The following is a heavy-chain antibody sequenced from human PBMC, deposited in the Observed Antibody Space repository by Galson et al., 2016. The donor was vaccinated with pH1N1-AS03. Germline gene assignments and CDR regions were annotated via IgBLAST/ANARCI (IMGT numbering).Heavy chain of an antibody. J-gene: IGHJ6*02. V-gene: IGHV2-70*11. D-gene: IGHD3-22*01. Sequence: PALTKPTQTLTLPYTLSGFPLPTDNMCVTWIRHPPGKAREWLARIGLHDDEYYRRPLRSRLTISTDTSKNQVVLTMNNMDPADTVTYFCARSPGDYFDSLGMDVWGQGTTVTVS. CDR2: IGLHDDE. CDR3: ARSPGDYFDSLGMDV. CDR1: GFPLPTDNMC.